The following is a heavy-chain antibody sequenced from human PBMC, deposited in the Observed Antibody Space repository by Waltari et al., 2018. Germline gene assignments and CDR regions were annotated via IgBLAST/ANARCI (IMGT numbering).Heavy chain of an antibody. J-gene: IGHJ3*02. CDR3: ARDLESGCGGDCSWGEAFDI. Sequence: QVQLVESGGGVVQPGRSLRLSCAASGFTFSSYAMHWVRQAPGKGLEWVAVISYDGSNKDDVDSVKGRFTISRDNAKNSLYLKMNSLRAEDTAVYYCARDLESGCGGDCSWGEAFDIWGQGTMVTVSS. CDR2: ISYDGSNK. D-gene: IGHD2-21*02. CDR1: GFTFSSYA. V-gene: IGHV3-30*07.